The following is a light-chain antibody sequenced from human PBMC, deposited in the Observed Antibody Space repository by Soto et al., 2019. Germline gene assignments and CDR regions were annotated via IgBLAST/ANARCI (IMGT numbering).Light chain of an antibody. V-gene: IGKV3-20*01. CDR2: GAS. CDR3: QQYGGSPIT. Sequence: EILLTQSPYTLSLSPGERATLSCRAAHSVGTRLAWYQHKTGQAPRLLISGASSRATGIPDRFTGSGSETSFTLTISRLEPEDFALYYCQQYGGSPITFGQGTRLEIK. CDR1: HSVGTR. J-gene: IGKJ5*01.